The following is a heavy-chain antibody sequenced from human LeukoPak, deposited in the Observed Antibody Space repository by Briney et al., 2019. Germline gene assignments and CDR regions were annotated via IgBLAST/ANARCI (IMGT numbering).Heavy chain of an antibody. V-gene: IGHV3-30-3*01. CDR1: GFTFSSYA. D-gene: IGHD4-23*01. CDR2: ISYDGSNK. Sequence: GGSLRLSCAASGFTFSSYAMHRVRQAPGKGLEWVAVISYDGSNKYYADSVKGRFTISRDNSKNTLYLQMNSLRAEDTAVYYCARSGGIRWPLGYWGQGTLVTVSS. J-gene: IGHJ4*02. CDR3: ARSGGIRWPLGY.